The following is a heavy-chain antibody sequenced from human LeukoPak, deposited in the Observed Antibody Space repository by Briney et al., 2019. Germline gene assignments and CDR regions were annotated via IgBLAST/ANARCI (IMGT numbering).Heavy chain of an antibody. CDR2: INHSGST. Sequence: SETLSLTCAVYGGSFSGYYWSWIRQPPGKGLEWIGEINHSGSTNYNPSLKSRVTISVDTSKNQFSLKLSSVTAADTAVYYCARGLFRGYYYYMDVWGKGTTVTVSS. J-gene: IGHJ6*03. V-gene: IGHV4-34*01. CDR3: ARGLFRGYYYYMDV. CDR1: GGSFSGYY. D-gene: IGHD3-10*01.